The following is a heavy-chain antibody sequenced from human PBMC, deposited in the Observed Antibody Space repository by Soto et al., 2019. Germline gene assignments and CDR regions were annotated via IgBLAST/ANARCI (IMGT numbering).Heavy chain of an antibody. CDR2: IYPGDSNT. Sequence: GESLKISCKCSGYTFSNFWIGWARQMPGKGLEWMGIIYPGDSNTRYSPSFQGQVTISADKSISTAYLQWSSLKASDTAMYYCARPYGGKVGRDIYWGQGTLVTVSS. CDR1: GYTFSNFW. V-gene: IGHV5-51*01. J-gene: IGHJ4*02. CDR3: ARPYGGKVGRDIY. D-gene: IGHD1-26*01.